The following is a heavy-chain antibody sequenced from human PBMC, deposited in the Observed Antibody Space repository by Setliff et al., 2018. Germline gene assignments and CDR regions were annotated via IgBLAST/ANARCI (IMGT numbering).Heavy chain of an antibody. CDR2: IYHSGST. CDR3: ARGSSSWYALFDY. Sequence: SLTCAVSGGSISSSNWWSWVRQPPGKGLEWIGEIYHSGSTNYNPSLKSRVTISVDKSKNQFSLKLSSVTAADTAVYYCARGSSSWYALFDYWGQGTLVTVSS. CDR1: GGSISSSNW. D-gene: IGHD6-13*01. V-gene: IGHV4-4*02. J-gene: IGHJ4*02.